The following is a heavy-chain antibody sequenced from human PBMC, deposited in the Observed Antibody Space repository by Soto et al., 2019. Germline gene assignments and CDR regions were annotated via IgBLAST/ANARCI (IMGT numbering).Heavy chain of an antibody. D-gene: IGHD1-7*01. CDR1: GFTFYSYT. V-gene: IGHV3-30-3*01. J-gene: IGHJ4*02. CDR3: ARSKEWELYFDY. CDR2: ISYDGTNK. Sequence: QVPLVESGGGVVQPGRSLRLSCVASGFTFYSYTIHWVRQVPGMGLEWVAVISYDGTNKRYADSVKGRFTISRDNSKNTWYLQMNSLRAEDTAVYYCARSKEWELYFDYWGQGTLVTVSS.